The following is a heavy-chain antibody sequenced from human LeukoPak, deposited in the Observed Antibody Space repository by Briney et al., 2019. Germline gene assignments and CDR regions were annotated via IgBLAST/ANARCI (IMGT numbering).Heavy chain of an antibody. V-gene: IGHV4-34*01. J-gene: IGHJ4*02. CDR2: INHSGST. CDR1: GGSFSGYY. CDR3: ARASRGDYDCVWGSYRYDY. Sequence: SETPSLTCAVYGGSFSGYYWSWIRQPPGKGLEWIGEINHSGSTNYNPSLKSRVTISVDTSKNQFSLKLSSVTAADTAVYYCARASRGDYDCVWGSYRYDYWGQGTLVTVSS. D-gene: IGHD3-16*02.